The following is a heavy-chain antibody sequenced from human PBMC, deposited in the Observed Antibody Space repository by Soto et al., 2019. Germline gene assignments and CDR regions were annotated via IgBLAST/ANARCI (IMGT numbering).Heavy chain of an antibody. CDR3: ARDDHTYGVY. J-gene: IGHJ4*02. D-gene: IGHD2-21*01. V-gene: IGHV3-11*01. CDR2: IGPYGNSI. Sequence: PGESLKISCAASGFSFRDYFMSWLRQAPGKGLEWVSYIGPYGNSIYYADPVKGRFTISRDDATKSLHLHMNSLRTDDTAVYYCARDDHTYGVYWGQGTPVTVSS. CDR1: GFSFRDYF.